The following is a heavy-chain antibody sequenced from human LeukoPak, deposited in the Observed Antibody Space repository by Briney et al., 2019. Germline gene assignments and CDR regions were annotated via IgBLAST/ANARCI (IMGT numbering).Heavy chain of an antibody. V-gene: IGHV3-30*03. CDR2: ISYDGSNK. Sequence: GGSLRLSCAASGFTFSSYGMHWVRQAPGKGLEWGAVISYDGSNKYYADSVKGRFTSSRDNSKNTLYLQMGSLRAEDMVVYYCARESDQGGFDYWGQGTLVTVSS. D-gene: IGHD2-21*02. CDR1: GFTFSSYG. J-gene: IGHJ4*02. CDR3: ARESDQGGFDY.